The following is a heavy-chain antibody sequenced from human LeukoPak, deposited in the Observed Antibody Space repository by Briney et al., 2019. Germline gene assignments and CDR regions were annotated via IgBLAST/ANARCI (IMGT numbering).Heavy chain of an antibody. V-gene: IGHV1-69*13. CDR3: ARDQALHYYDRNYDY. J-gene: IGHJ4*02. D-gene: IGHD3-22*01. CDR1: GGTFSSYA. CDR2: IIPIFGTA. Sequence: SVKVSCKASGGTFSSYAISWVRQAPGQGLEWMGGIIPIFGTANYAQKFQGRVTITADESTSTAYMELSSLRSDDTAVYYCARDQALHYYDRNYDYWGQGTLVTVSS.